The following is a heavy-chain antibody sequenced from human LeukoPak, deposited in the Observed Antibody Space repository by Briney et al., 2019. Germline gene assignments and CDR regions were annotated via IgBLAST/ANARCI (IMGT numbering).Heavy chain of an antibody. Sequence: PGGSLRLSFAASGFTFSNAWMSWVRQAPGKGLEWVGRIKSKTDGGTTDYAAPVKGRFTISRDDSKNTLYLQMNSLKTAGTAVYYYTTVLWFGELLGNYWGQGTLVTVSS. CDR3: TTVLWFGELLGNY. J-gene: IGHJ4*02. CDR2: IKSKTDGGTT. CDR1: GFTFSNAW. D-gene: IGHD3-10*01. V-gene: IGHV3-15*01.